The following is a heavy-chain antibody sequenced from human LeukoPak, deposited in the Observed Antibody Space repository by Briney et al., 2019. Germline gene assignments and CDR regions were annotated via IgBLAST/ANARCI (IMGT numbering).Heavy chain of an antibody. D-gene: IGHD6-6*01. Sequence: PSETLSLTCAVYGGSFSGYYWSWIRQPPGKGLEWIGEINHSGSTNYNPSLKSRVTISVDTSKNQFSLKLSSVTAADTAVYYCAAVGAARPGADYWGQGTLVTVSS. J-gene: IGHJ4*02. CDR2: INHSGST. CDR3: AAVGAARPGADY. CDR1: GGSFSGYY. V-gene: IGHV4-34*01.